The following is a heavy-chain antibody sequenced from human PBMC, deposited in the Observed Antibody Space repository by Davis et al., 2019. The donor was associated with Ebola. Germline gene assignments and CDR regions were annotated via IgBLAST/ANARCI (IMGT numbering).Heavy chain of an antibody. CDR2: IIPIFGTA. V-gene: IGHV1-69*13. J-gene: IGHJ6*02. Sequence: SVKVSCKASGGTFSSYAISWVRQAPGQGLEWMGGIIPIFGTANYAQKFQGRVTITADESTSTAYMELSSLRSEDTAVYYCARDWKHSGYGYYYYGMDVWGQGTTVTVSS. D-gene: IGHD5-12*01. CDR3: ARDWKHSGYGYYYYGMDV. CDR1: GGTFSSYA.